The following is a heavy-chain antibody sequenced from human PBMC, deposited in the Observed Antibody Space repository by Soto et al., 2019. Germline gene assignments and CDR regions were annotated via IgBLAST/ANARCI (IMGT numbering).Heavy chain of an antibody. Sequence: QVQLQESGPGLVKPSETLSLTCTVSGGSISSYYWSWIRQPPGKGLEWIGYIFYSGSTNYNPSLKSRLTISVDTSKNQFSLKLNSVTAADTAVYYCARVGDGFDPWGQGTLVTVSS. V-gene: IGHV4-59*01. D-gene: IGHD3-16*01. CDR2: IFYSGST. CDR3: ARVGDGFDP. J-gene: IGHJ5*02. CDR1: GGSISSYY.